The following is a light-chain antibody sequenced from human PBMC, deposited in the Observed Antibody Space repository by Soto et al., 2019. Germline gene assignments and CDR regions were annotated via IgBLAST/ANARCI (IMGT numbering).Light chain of an antibody. V-gene: IGLV1-40*01. CDR2: DNS. Sequence: QSVLTQPPSVSGAPGQRVTISCTGSSSNIGAGYDVHWYQHLPGTAPKLLLYDNSNRPSGVPDRFSGSKSGTSASLAITVLQAEDEADYYCQSYDSSLSGAVFGGGTQLTVL. J-gene: IGLJ7*01. CDR1: SSNIGAGYD. CDR3: QSYDSSLSGAV.